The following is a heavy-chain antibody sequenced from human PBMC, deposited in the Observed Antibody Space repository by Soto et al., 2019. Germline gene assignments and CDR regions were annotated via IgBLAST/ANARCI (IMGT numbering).Heavy chain of an antibody. V-gene: IGHV3-15*01. Sequence: PGGSLRLSCAASGFTLTKASMSWVRQAPGKGLEWFGHIKSNADGGATDYAAPVKGRFTVSRDDSRNTLYLQLNSLKTEDTAVYYCTTAPFSFITLPGTSFLIGMDVWGQGTTVTVSS. CDR1: GFTLTKAS. D-gene: IGHD3-10*01. CDR2: IKSNADGGAT. J-gene: IGHJ6*02. CDR3: TTAPFSFITLPGTSFLIGMDV.